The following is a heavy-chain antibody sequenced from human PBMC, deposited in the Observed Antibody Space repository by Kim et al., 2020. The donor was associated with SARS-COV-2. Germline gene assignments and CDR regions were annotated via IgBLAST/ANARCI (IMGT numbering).Heavy chain of an antibody. CDR3: AKDGDVDTPNYYYYGMDV. Sequence: GGSLRLSCAASGFTFSSYGMHWVRQAPDKGLEWVAVISYDGSNKYYADSVKGRFTISRDNSKNTLYLQMNSLRAEDTAVYYCAKDGDVDTPNYYYYGMDV. J-gene: IGHJ6*01. D-gene: IGHD5-18*01. CDR2: ISYDGSNK. CDR1: GFTFSSYG. V-gene: IGHV3-30*18.